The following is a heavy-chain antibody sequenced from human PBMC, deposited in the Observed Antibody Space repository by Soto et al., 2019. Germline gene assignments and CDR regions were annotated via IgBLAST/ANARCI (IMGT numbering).Heavy chain of an antibody. CDR3: AREAYDYDRSGPSSFDY. D-gene: IGHD3-22*01. CDR2: INPGGGST. V-gene: IGHV1-46*03. CDR1: GYTFTSYY. J-gene: IGHJ4*02. Sequence: ASVKVSCKASGYTFTSYYMHWVRQAPGQGLEWMGIINPGGGSTSYAQKFQGRVTMTRDTSTSTVYMELSSLRSEDTAVYFCAREAYDYDRSGPSSFDYWGQGTLVTRLL.